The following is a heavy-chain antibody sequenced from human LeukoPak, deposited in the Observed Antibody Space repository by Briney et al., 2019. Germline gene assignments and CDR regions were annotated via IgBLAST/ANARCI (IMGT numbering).Heavy chain of an antibody. CDR2: INPSGGST. V-gene: IGHV1-46*01. Sequence: ASVKVSCKASGYTFTSYYMHWVRQAPGQGREWMGIINPSGGSTSYAQKFQGRVTMTRDTSTSTVYMELSSLRSEDTAAYYCARVGTMFHFDYWGQGTLVTVSS. CDR1: GYTFTSYY. J-gene: IGHJ4*02. CDR3: ARVGTMFHFDY. D-gene: IGHD3-10*02.